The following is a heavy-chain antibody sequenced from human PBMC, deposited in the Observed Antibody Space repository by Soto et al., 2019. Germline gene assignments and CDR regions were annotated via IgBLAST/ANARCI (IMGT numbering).Heavy chain of an antibody. CDR3: AKDISFIGEGPGGGDY. J-gene: IGHJ4*02. V-gene: IGHV3-30*18. CDR2: ISYDGSNK. D-gene: IGHD1-26*01. CDR1: GFTFSSYG. Sequence: QVQLVESGGGVVQPGRSLRLSCAASGFTFSSYGMHWVRQAPGKGLEWVAVISYDGSNKYYADSVKGRFTISRDNSKNTLELEKNRLRGGGKAVYFWAKDISFIGEGPGGGDYWGQGALVTVSS.